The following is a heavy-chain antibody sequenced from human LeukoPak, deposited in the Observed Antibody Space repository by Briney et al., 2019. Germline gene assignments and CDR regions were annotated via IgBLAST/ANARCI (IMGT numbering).Heavy chain of an antibody. Sequence: PGGSLRLSCAASGFTFSDYYMSWIRQAPGKGLEWVSYISSSGSTIYYADSVKGRFTISRDNAKNSLYLQMNILRAEDTAVYYCARGRGSPYSSGWPAGYYFDYWGQGTLVTVSS. V-gene: IGHV3-11*01. D-gene: IGHD6-19*01. J-gene: IGHJ4*02. CDR3: ARGRGSPYSSGWPAGYYFDY. CDR1: GFTFSDYY. CDR2: ISSSGSTI.